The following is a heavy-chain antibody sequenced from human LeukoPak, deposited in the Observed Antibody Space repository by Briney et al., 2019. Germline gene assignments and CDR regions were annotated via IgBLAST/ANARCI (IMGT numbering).Heavy chain of an antibody. D-gene: IGHD3-3*02. J-gene: IGHJ4*02. CDR3: AKELASQGPLDY. Sequence: GGSLRLSCAASGFTFYDYTMHWVRHAPGKGLEWVSLISWDGGSTYYADSVKGRFTISRDNSRNSLYLQMNSLRAEDTALYYCAKELASQGPLDYWGQGTLVTVSS. CDR2: ISWDGGST. V-gene: IGHV3-43*01. CDR1: GFTFYDYT.